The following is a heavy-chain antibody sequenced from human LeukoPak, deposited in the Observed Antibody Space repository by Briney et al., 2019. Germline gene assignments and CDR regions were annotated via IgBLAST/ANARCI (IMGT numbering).Heavy chain of an antibody. Sequence: GGSLRLSCAASGFTFSSYGMHWVRQAPGKGLEWVAVISYDGSNKYYADSVKGRFTISRDNSKNTLYLQMNSLRAEDTAVYYCARDLSVGRGSSGNLDYWGQGTLVTVSS. CDR3: ARDLSVGRGSSGNLDY. CDR1: GFTFSSYG. CDR2: ISYDGSNK. D-gene: IGHD6-19*01. J-gene: IGHJ4*02. V-gene: IGHV3-30*03.